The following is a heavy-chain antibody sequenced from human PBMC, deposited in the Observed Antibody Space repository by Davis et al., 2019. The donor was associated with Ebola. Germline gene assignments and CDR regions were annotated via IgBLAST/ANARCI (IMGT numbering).Heavy chain of an antibody. V-gene: IGHV3-7*03. CDR2: IKQDGSEK. J-gene: IGHJ6*02. CDR3: ARGSRNMDV. Sequence: GESLKISCAASGFTFRSYWMNWVRQAPGKGLEWVANIKQDGSEKLEVDSVKGRFTISRDNAKDSLYLQMNSLRAEDTAVYYCARGSRNMDVWGQGTTVTVSS. CDR1: GFTFRSYW.